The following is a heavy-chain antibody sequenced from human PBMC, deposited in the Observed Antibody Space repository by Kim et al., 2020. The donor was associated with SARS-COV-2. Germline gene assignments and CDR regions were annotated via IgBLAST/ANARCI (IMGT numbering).Heavy chain of an antibody. V-gene: IGHV4-34*01. CDR3: ARRHAKLDLDS. D-gene: IGHD2-2*03. Sequence: SETLSLTCAVYGGSFSDHHWNWIRQPPGRRLEWLGEITHSGTTNINSALKSRVTISVDASKSQFTLKLRAVSDADTGVYYCARRHAKLDLDSWSQGTKVIVSS. J-gene: IGHJ3*01. CDR2: ITHSGTT. CDR1: GGSFSDHH.